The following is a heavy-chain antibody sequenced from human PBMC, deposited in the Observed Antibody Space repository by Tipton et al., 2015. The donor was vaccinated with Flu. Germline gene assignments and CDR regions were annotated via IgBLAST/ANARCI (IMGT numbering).Heavy chain of an antibody. CDR3: MRNSYGSGSYSFDY. CDR2: IYRSGNT. CDR1: GYSISSGYY. Sequence: LRLSCAVSGYSISSGYYWGWIRQPPGRGLEWIGSIYRSGNTYYNPSLRTRVIISVDTSKNQFSLKLNSVTAADTAVYYCMRNSYGSGSYSFDYWGQGTLVTVSS. V-gene: IGHV4-38-2*01. J-gene: IGHJ4*02. D-gene: IGHD3-10*01.